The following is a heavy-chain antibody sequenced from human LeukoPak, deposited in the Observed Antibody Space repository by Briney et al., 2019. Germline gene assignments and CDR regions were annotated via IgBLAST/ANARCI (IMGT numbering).Heavy chain of an antibody. CDR2: IMTTGTDT. D-gene: IGHD1-26*01. V-gene: IGHV3-23*01. CDR3: TKGTGSSDSYFDY. J-gene: IGHJ4*02. CDR1: GFPFSNSA. Sequence: PGGSLRLSCAASGFPFSNSAMHWVRQAPGMGLEWVSSIMTTGTDTYYADSVKGRFTISRDNSKNTLYLQMNSLRAEDTAIYYCTKGTGSSDSYFDYWGQGALVTVSS.